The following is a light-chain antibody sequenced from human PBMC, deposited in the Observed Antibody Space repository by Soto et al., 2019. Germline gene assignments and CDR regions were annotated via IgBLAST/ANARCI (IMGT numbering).Light chain of an antibody. V-gene: IGKV3-15*01. Sequence: EIVMTQSPATLSVSPGERATLSCRASQSVSSNLAWYQQKPGQAPRLLIYGASTRATGIPARFSGSGSGTEFTLTISSLQSEDFAVYYCQQYNNWASITFGQGTRLEMK. CDR1: QSVSSN. J-gene: IGKJ5*01. CDR3: QQYNNWASIT. CDR2: GAS.